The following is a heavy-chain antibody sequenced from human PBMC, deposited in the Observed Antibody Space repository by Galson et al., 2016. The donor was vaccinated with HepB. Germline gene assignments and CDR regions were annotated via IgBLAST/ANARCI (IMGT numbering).Heavy chain of an antibody. D-gene: IGHD5-18*01. CDR1: GFTFSSYW. Sequence: SLRLSCAASGFTFSSYWMSWVRQAPGKGLEWVANIKQDGSEKYYVDSVKGRFTISRDNAKNSLYLQMNSLRAEDTAVYYRARDGPGGYRYGFYYYYGMDVWGQGTTVTVSS. J-gene: IGHJ6*02. CDR2: IKQDGSEK. CDR3: ARDGPGGYRYGFYYYYGMDV. V-gene: IGHV3-7*03.